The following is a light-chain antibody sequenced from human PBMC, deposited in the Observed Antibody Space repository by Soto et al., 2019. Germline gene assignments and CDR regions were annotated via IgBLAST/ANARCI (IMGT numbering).Light chain of an antibody. V-gene: IGKV3-11*01. CDR2: GAS. CDR3: QQRSNWPSLT. J-gene: IGKJ4*01. Sequence: IVLIQSPATLSLSPGERATLSCRASQSVGSSLAWYQHKPGQAPRLLIAGASNRATGIPARFSGSASETDFTRTISSLDPEDSALYYCQQRSNWPSLTFGGGTKVDI. CDR1: QSVGSS.